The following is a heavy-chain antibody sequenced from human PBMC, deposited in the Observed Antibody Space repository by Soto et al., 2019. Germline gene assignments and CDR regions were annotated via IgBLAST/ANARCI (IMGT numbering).Heavy chain of an antibody. CDR2: TYYRSTWSN. V-gene: IGHV6-1*01. CDR1: GDSVSSNSAA. CDR3: AGVSWFRGMDV. D-gene: IGHD3-10*01. Sequence: SQTLSLTCAISGDSVSSNSAAWIWIRHSPSRGLEWLGRTYYRSTWSNDYAVSMKSRITINPDTSKNQFSLQLYSVTPEDTAVYYCAGVSWFRGMDVWGQGTPVTVSS. J-gene: IGHJ6*02.